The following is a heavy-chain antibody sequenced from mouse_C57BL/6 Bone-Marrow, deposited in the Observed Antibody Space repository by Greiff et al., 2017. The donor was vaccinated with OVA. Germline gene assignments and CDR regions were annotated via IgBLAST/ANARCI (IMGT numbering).Heavy chain of an antibody. CDR1: GYAFSSYW. CDR2: IYPGDGDT. V-gene: IGHV1-80*01. D-gene: IGHD3-2*02. J-gene: IGHJ4*01. Sequence: QVQLKESGAELVKPGASVKISCKASGYAFSSYWMNWVKQRPGKGLEWIGQIYPGDGDTNYNGKFKGKATLTADKSSSTAYMQLSSLTSEDSAVYFCARGIDSSGYYYAMDYWGQGTSVTVSS. CDR3: ARGIDSSGYYYAMDY.